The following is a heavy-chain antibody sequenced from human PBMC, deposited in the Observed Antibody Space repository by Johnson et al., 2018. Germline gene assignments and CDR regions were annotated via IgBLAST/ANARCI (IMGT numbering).Heavy chain of an antibody. CDR2: ISWNSGSI. J-gene: IGHJ3*02. CDR3: AKDNHYDTTGAFDI. V-gene: IGHV3-9*01. Sequence: VQLVESGGALVQPGRSLRLSCAASGFTFDDHAMHWVRQPPGKGLEWVSGISWNSGSIGYADSVKGRFTISRDNAKNSLYLQMNSLRAEDTALYYCAKDNHYDTTGAFDIWGQGTMVTVSS. CDR1: GFTFDDHA. D-gene: IGHD3-22*01.